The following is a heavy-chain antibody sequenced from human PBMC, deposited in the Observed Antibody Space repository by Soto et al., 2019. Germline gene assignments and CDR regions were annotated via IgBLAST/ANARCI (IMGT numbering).Heavy chain of an antibody. CDR1: GYTFTSYA. CDR3: ARALYSSSWYGGGYYFDY. CDR2: INAGNGNT. D-gene: IGHD6-13*01. Sequence: QVQLVQSGAEVKKPGASVKVSCKASGYTFTSYAMHWVRQAPGQRLEWMGWINAGNGNTKYSQKFQGRVTITRDTYASTAYMELSSLRSEDTAVYYCARALYSSSWYGGGYYFDYWGQGTLVTFSS. V-gene: IGHV1-3*01. J-gene: IGHJ4*02.